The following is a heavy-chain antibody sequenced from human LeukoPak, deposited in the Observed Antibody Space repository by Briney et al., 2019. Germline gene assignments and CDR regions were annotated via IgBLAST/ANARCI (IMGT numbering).Heavy chain of an antibody. CDR1: GGSISSSSYY. D-gene: IGHD3-3*01. Sequence: ASETLSLTCTVSGGSISSSSYYWGWIRQPPGKGLEWIGSIYYSGSTYYNPSLKSRVTISVDTSKNQFSLKLSSVTAADTAVYYCARDDFHAFDIWGQGTMVTVSS. CDR3: ARDDFHAFDI. CDR2: IYYSGST. V-gene: IGHV4-39*07. J-gene: IGHJ3*02.